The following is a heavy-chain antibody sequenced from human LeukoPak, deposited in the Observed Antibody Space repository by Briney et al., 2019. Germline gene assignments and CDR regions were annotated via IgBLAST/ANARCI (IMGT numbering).Heavy chain of an antibody. Sequence: GGSLRLSCAASGFTFSSYAMSWVRQAPGKGLEWVSAMSGSGGSTYYADSVKGRFTISRDNSKNTLYLQMNSLRAEDTAVYYCAPIVVVVAATDFDYWGQGTLVTVSP. CDR2: MSGSGGST. J-gene: IGHJ4*02. CDR3: APIVVVVAATDFDY. CDR1: GFTFSSYA. D-gene: IGHD2-15*01. V-gene: IGHV3-23*01.